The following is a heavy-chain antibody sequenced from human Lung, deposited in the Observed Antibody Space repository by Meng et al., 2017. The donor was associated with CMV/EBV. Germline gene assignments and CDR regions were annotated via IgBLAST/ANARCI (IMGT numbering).Heavy chain of an antibody. CDR3: AREYCSATSCYLVASGGMDV. J-gene: IGHJ6*02. CDR1: GGFISSSSW. CDR2: IHHSGRT. D-gene: IGHD2-2*01. V-gene: IGHV4-4*02. Sequence: SXTLSLXCAVSGGFISSSSWWSWVRQPPGKGLEWIGEIHHSGRTKCNPSLKSRVIISVDKSKNQFTLNLSSVTAADTAVYFCAREYCSATSCYLVASGGMDVWGQGXTVTVSS.